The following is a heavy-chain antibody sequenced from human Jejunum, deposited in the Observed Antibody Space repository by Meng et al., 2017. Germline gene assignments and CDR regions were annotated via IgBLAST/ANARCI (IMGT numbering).Heavy chain of an antibody. D-gene: IGHD4-23*01. Sequence: QGQLLESGGGVVRPGRALRRSCVASGFSFSDSGMHWVRQAPGKGLEWLAVIWNDGSFTFYADTVKGRFSISRDNSRNTLYLQMNSLRVEDTAIYYCAKDLRVAVVLDHWGQGTLVTVSS. CDR2: IWNDGSFT. J-gene: IGHJ4*02. V-gene: IGHV3-33*03. CDR1: GFSFSDSG. CDR3: AKDLRVAVVLDH.